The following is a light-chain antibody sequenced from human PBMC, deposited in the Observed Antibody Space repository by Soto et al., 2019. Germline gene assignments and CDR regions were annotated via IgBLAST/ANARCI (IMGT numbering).Light chain of an antibody. V-gene: IGKV3-11*01. Sequence: EIVLTQSPATLSLSPGERATLSGRASQTVSSYLAWYQQKPGQAPRLLVYDASDRATGIPARFSGSGSGTDFTLTISSLEPEDFAVYYCQQRRTFGQGTRLEIK. J-gene: IGKJ5*01. CDR1: QTVSSY. CDR2: DAS. CDR3: QQRRT.